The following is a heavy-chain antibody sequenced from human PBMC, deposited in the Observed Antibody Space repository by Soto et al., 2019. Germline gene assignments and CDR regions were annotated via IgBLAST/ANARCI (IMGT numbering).Heavy chain of an antibody. V-gene: IGHV4-39*01. Sequence: SETLSLTCTVSGGSMSNSTCYWGWIRQAPGKGLEWIGSFFYSGSTYYNPSLKSRVTISVDTSKNQFSLRLSSVTAADTAVYYCARQLTLYSGYPKTPFDYWGPGTLVTVSS. CDR2: FFYSGST. D-gene: IGHD5-12*01. CDR1: GGSMSNSTCY. J-gene: IGHJ4*02. CDR3: ARQLTLYSGYPKTPFDY.